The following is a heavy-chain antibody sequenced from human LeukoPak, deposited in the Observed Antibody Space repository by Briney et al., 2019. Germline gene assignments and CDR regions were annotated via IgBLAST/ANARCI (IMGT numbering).Heavy chain of an antibody. V-gene: IGHV3-21*01. CDR3: ARGFSSSRPHYFDY. CDR2: ISSSSSYI. CDR1: GFTSSSYS. Sequence: GGSLRLSCAASGFTSSSYSMNWVRQAPGKGLEWVSSISSSSSYIYYADSVKGRFTISRDNAKNSLYLQMNSLRAEDTAVYYCARGFSSSRPHYFDYWGQGTLVTVSS. J-gene: IGHJ4*02. D-gene: IGHD6-13*01.